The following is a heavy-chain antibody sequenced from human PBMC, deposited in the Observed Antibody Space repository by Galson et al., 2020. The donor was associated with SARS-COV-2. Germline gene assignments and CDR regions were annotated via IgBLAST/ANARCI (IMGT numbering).Heavy chain of an antibody. CDR1: GYTFTSYG. D-gene: IGHD3-10*01. V-gene: IGHV1-18*04. J-gene: IGHJ6*02. CDR2: ISAYNGNT. Sequence: ASVKVSCKASGYTFTSYGISWVRQAPGQGLEWMGWISAYNGNTNYAQKLQGRVTMTTDTSTSTAYMELRSLRSDDTAVYYCARDPLLLLGYYYYGMDVWGQGTTVTVSS. CDR3: ARDPLLLLGYYYYGMDV.